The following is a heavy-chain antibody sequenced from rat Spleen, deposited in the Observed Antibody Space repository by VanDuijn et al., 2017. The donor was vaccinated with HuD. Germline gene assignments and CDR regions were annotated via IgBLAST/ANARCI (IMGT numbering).Heavy chain of an antibody. CDR1: GFIFSDHY. CDR3: ARETGYNTYFDY. V-gene: IGHV5-7*01. D-gene: IGHD1-4*01. CDR2: ITNTGGSI. J-gene: IGHJ2*01. Sequence: EVQLVESDGGLVQPGRSLKLSCAASGFIFSDHYVAWVRQAPKKGLEWVATITNTGGSIYYPDSVTGRFTISRDTAQNTLYLQMNSLRSEDTATYYCARETGYNTYFDYWGQGVMVTVSS.